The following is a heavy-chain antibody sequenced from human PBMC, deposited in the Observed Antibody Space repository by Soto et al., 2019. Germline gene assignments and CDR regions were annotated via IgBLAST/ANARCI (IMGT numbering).Heavy chain of an antibody. D-gene: IGHD3-10*01. CDR1: GVPISSYDW. CDR2: IYHNGRT. CDR3: ARGTLIGSSTRNWFDP. V-gene: IGHV4-4*02. J-gene: IGHJ5*02. Sequence: QVHLEESGPGLVRPSGTLSLTCNVSGVPISSYDWWTWVRQTPGKGMEWIGEIYHNGRTNYNPSLKSRVSLSVYNSKNQFSLNLQSLTAADTAVYYCARGTLIGSSTRNWFDPWGQGTQVTVSS.